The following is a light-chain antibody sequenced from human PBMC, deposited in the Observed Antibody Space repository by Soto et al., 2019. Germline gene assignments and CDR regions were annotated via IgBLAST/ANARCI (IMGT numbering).Light chain of an antibody. CDR1: QSLLNSAGETY. CDR3: MQSTHLPNT. J-gene: IGKJ5*01. CDR2: KVS. V-gene: IGKV2D-29*01. Sequence: DIVMTQSPLSLPVTPGEPAYISCKSSQSLLNSAGETYLHWYVQKAGQPPQLLIYKVSNRFSGVSERFSGSASGTDFRLTISRVEAEDFGVYYCMQSTHLPNTFGQGTRLEIK.